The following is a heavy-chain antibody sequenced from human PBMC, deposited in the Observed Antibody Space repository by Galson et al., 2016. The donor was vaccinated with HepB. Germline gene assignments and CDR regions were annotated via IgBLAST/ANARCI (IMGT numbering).Heavy chain of an antibody. CDR2: IGDTGSRI. CDR1: GFTFSSYS. V-gene: IGHV3-48*02. D-gene: IGHD2-2*01. Sequence: SLRLSCAASGFTFSSYSMNWVRQAPGKGLEWVSYIGDTGSRIYYADSAKGRFTISRDNAKNSVYLQMDSLRDDDTAVYYCARDVSPYASPHDYWGQGTLVTVSS. CDR3: ARDVSPYASPHDY. J-gene: IGHJ4*02.